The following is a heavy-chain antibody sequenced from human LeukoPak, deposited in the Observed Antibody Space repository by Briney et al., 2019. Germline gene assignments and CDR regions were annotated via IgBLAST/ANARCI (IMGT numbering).Heavy chain of an antibody. D-gene: IGHD1-26*01. Sequence: ASVKVSCKASVYTFTSYGISWVQQAPGQGLEWMGWISGYTCNTKYAQKLQGRVTMTTDTSASTAYMDLRSLRSDDTAMYYCARTKGSTSYFDSWGQGTL. CDR3: ARTKGSTSYFDS. CDR2: ISGYTCNT. J-gene: IGHJ4*02. V-gene: IGHV1-18*01. CDR1: VYTFTSYG.